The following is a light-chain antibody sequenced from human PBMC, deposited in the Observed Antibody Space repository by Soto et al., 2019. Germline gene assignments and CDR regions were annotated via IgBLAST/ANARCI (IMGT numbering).Light chain of an antibody. V-gene: IGKV3-20*01. CDR1: ERIYSAY. CDR2: GTS. J-gene: IGKJ1*01. CDR3: QQYGSSPWT. Sequence: EVVLTQSPGTLSLSRGERATLSCRASERIYSAYLGWYQQKPGQAPRLLIYGTSSRATGIPDRFSDSGSGTDFTLTISSLEPEDLAVYHCQQYGSSPWTFGQGTKVDIK.